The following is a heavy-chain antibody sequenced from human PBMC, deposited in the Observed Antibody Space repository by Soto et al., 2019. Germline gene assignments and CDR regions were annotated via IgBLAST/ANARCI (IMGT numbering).Heavy chain of an antibody. CDR2: MTGSGGDI. J-gene: IGHJ4*02. V-gene: IGHV3-23*01. CDR3: AKVAVYNGGLWLVAN. CDR1: GFSFSRYA. Sequence: EVQLLESGGGLVQPGGSLRLSCAASGFSFSRYAMMWVRQAPGKGQEWVAGMTGSGGDIRYADSVKGGFSISKDNSKNALYLQINSRRAEDTAIYYCAKVAVYNGGLWLVANWGQGTLVTVAS. D-gene: IGHD5-12*01.